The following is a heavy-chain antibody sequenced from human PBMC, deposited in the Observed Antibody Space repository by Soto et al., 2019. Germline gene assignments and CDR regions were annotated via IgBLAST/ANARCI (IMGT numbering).Heavy chain of an antibody. Sequence: SLRLSCSVSGFTFSAYWMHWVRQVPGKGLTWVSRISDDGSTATYADSVKGRVVISRDNAKNSLYLEMNTLRADASGLYYCARGPRVSSTGTGAHWGRGTLVTVSS. CDR3: ARGPRVSSTGTGAH. CDR2: ISDDGSTA. CDR1: GFTFSAYW. J-gene: IGHJ4*02. D-gene: IGHD1-1*01. V-gene: IGHV3-74*01.